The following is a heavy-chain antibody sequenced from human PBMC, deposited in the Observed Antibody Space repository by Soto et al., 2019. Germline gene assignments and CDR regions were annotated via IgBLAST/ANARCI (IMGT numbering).Heavy chain of an antibody. J-gene: IGHJ5*02. CDR2: IYYNGNT. V-gene: IGHV4-30-4*08. CDR3: ARVPDR. Sequence: SETLSLTCTVSGGSISSGDYYWSWIRQLPGKDLEWISYIYYNGNTYYTPSLKSRATISLDTSRNQFFLNLNSVTAADTAVYYCARVPDRWGQGTLVTVSS. CDR1: GGSISSGDYY. D-gene: IGHD2-2*01.